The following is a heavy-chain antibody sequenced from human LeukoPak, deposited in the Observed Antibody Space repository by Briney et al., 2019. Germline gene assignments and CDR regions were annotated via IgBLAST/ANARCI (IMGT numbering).Heavy chain of an antibody. CDR1: GFTFSSYA. CDR3: ARSYGSGSYYYYGMDV. V-gene: IGHV3-30-3*01. Sequence: PGGSLRLSCAASGFTFSSYAMHWVRQAPGKGLEWVAVISYDGSNKYYADSVKGRFTISRDNSKNTLYLQMNSLRAEDTAVYYCARSYGSGSYYYYGMDVWGQGTTVTVSS. D-gene: IGHD3-10*01. J-gene: IGHJ6*02. CDR2: ISYDGSNK.